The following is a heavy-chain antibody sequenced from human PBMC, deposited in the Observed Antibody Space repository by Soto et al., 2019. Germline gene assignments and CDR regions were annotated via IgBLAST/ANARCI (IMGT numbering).Heavy chain of an antibody. CDR2: INAGNGNT. J-gene: IGHJ3*02. CDR1: GYTFTSYA. CDR3: ARDRNYYDSSGHAFDI. V-gene: IGHV1-3*01. Sequence: GASVKVSCKASGYTFTSYAMHWVRQAPGQRLEWMGWINAGNGNTKYSQKFQGRVTITRDTSASTAYMELSSLRSEDTAVFYCARDRNYYDSSGHAFDIWGQGTMVTVSS. D-gene: IGHD3-22*01.